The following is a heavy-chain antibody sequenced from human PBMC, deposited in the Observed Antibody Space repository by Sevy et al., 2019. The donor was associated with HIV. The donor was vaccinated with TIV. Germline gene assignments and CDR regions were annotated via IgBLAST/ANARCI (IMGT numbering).Heavy chain of an antibody. J-gene: IGHJ6*02. Sequence: GSLRLSCAASGFAFSNYYAMHWVRQAPGKGLEWVALISYDGSDTYYADSVKGRFTVSRDNFKNTLFWQMNSLTTEDTAVYYCARPRANYVDHYFFYAMDVWGQGTTVTVSS. V-gene: IGHV3-30-3*01. CDR3: ARPRANYVDHYFFYAMDV. D-gene: IGHD4-17*01. CDR2: ISYDGSDT. CDR1: GFAFSNYYA.